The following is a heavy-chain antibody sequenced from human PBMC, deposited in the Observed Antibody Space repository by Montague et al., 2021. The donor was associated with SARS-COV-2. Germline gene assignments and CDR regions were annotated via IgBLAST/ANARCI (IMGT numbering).Heavy chain of an antibody. CDR1: GGSISSSSYY. V-gene: IGHV4-39*01. CDR2: IYYSGST. J-gene: IGHJ3*02. D-gene: IGHD3-22*01. Sequence: SETLSLTCTVSGGSISSSSYYWGWIRQPPGKGLEWIGSIYYSGSTYYNPSLKSRVTISVDTSKNQFSLKLSSVTAADTAVYYCARFPTSYYYDSKAAPATPDAFDIWGQGTMGTVSS. CDR3: ARFPTSYYYDSKAAPATPDAFDI.